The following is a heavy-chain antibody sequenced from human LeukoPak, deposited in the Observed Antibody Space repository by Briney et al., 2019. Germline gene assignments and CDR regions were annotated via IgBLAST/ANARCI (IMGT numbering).Heavy chain of an antibody. CDR3: ARVVPAAIGVVDY. CDR2: IYHSGST. V-gene: IGHV4-30-2*01. J-gene: IGHJ4*02. D-gene: IGHD2-2*02. Sequence: SETLSLTCTVSGGSISSGGYYWSWIRQPPGKGLEWIGYIYHSGSTYYNPSLKSRVTISVDRSKNQFSLKLSSVTAADTAVYYCARVVPAAIGVVDYWGQGTLVTVSS. CDR1: GGSISSGGYY.